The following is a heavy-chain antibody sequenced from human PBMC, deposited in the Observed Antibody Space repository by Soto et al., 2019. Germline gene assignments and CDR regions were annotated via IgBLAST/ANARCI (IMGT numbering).Heavy chain of an antibody. D-gene: IGHD3-16*01. J-gene: IGHJ3*02. CDR2: ISGSGGRT. CDR3: AKGGYYSLFDI. V-gene: IGHV3-23*01. Sequence: GGSLRLSCVASVFPFSSYAMSWFRQTPGKGLEWVSGISGSGGRTYYADSVKGRFTISRDNSNNTLSLQMHILRVEDTAVYFCAKGGYYSLFDIWGQGTMVTVSS. CDR1: VFPFSSYA.